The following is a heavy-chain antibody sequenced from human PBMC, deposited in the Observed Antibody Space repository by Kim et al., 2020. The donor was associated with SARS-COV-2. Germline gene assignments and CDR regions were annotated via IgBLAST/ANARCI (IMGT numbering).Heavy chain of an antibody. CDR1: GFTFSSYG. J-gene: IGHJ3*02. V-gene: IGHV3-30*18. CDR2: ISYDGSNK. D-gene: IGHD2-2*02. Sequence: GGSLRLSCAASGFTFSSYGMHWVRQAPGKGLEWVAVISYDGSNKYYADSVKGRFTISRDNSKNTLYLQMNSLRAEDTAVYYCAKMWGTARDIVVVPAAIGADAFDIWGQGTMVTVSS. CDR3: AKMWGTARDIVVVPAAIGADAFDI.